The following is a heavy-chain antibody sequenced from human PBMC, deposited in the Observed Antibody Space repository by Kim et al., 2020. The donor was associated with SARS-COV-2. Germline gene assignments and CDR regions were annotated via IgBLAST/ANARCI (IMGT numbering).Heavy chain of an antibody. J-gene: IGHJ5*02. Sequence: QKLQGRVTITADESTGTAYMELSSLRSEDTAVYYCAREGASDGYNNWFDPWGQGTLVTVSS. D-gene: IGHD5-12*01. CDR3: AREGASDGYNNWFDP. V-gene: IGHV1-69*01.